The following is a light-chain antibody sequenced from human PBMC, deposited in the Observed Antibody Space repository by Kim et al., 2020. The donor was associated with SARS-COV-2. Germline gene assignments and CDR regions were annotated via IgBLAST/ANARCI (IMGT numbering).Light chain of an antibody. Sequence: EIVMTQSPATLSVSPGERATLSCRASQSVSSNFAWYQQNPGQAPRLLIYDASTRATGIPARFSGSGSGTDFTLTISSLQPEDFAVYYCQQYDSWLLTFGGGTKVDIK. CDR1: QSVSSN. CDR2: DAS. V-gene: IGKV3-15*01. J-gene: IGKJ4*02. CDR3: QQYDSWLLT.